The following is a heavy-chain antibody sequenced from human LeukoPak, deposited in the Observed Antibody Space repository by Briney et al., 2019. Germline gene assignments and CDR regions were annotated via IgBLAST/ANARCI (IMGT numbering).Heavy chain of an antibody. CDR2: INAGNGNT. J-gene: IGHJ5*02. Sequence: GASVKVSCKASGYTFTSYAMHWVRQAPGQRLEWMGWINAGNGNTKYSQKFQGRVTITRDTSASTAYMELSSLRSEDTAVYYCARDQLSSYQFDPWGQGTLVTVSS. CDR3: ARDQLSSYQFDP. CDR1: GYTFTSYA. D-gene: IGHD3-16*02. V-gene: IGHV1-3*01.